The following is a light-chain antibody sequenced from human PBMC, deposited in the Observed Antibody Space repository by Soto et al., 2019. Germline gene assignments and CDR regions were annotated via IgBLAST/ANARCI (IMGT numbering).Light chain of an antibody. J-gene: IGKJ5*01. CDR3: QQLNSYPIT. CDR1: QGISSY. V-gene: IGKV1-9*01. CDR2: AAS. Sequence: DIQLTQSPSFLSASVGDRVTITCRASQGISSYLAWYQQKPGKAPKLLIYAASTLQSGVPSRCSGSGSGTELTITISSLQPEDFATYYCQQLNSYPITFGQGTRLEIK.